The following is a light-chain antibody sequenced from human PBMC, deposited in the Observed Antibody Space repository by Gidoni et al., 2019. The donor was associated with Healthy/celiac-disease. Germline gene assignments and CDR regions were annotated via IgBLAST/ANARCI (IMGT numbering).Light chain of an antibody. V-gene: IGKV4-1*01. CDR1: QSVLYRSNNKNY. Sequence: DIVLTHSPSSLTVSLGERATINCKSSQSVLYRSNNKNYLAWYQQKPGQPPKLLIYWASTRESGVPDRFSGSGSGKDFTLTISSLKAEDVAVYYCQQYYSTPWTFGQGTKVEIK. CDR3: QQYYSTPWT. J-gene: IGKJ1*01. CDR2: WAS.